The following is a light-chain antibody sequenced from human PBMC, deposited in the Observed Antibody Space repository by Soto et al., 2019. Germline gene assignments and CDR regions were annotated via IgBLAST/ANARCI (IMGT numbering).Light chain of an antibody. J-gene: IGKJ3*01. CDR2: AAS. V-gene: IGKV1-39*01. CDR1: QSVSTC. Sequence: DIPVTQSPSSMSASVGDRVTITCRTSQSVSTCLNWYQQKPGKAPKLLIYAASSLQSGVPSRFSASGSGTDFTLTINSLQPVDFATYYCQQSYNSPRTFGPGTKVDI. CDR3: QQSYNSPRT.